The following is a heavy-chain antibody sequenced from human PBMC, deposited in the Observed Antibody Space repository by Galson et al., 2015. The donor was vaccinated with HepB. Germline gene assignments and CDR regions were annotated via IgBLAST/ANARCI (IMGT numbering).Heavy chain of an antibody. Sequence: SLRLSCAASGFTFSSYNMNWVRQAPGKGLEWVSHISSSSTTIYYADSVKGRFTISRDNAKNSLFLQMNSLRDEDTAVYYCARAPGDYWGQGTLVTVSS. CDR1: GFTFSSYN. V-gene: IGHV3-48*02. CDR2: ISSSSTTI. J-gene: IGHJ4*02. CDR3: ARAPGDY.